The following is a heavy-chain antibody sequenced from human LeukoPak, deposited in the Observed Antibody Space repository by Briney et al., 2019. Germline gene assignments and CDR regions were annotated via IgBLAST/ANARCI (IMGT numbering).Heavy chain of an antibody. J-gene: IGHJ5*02. CDR1: GGSFSGYY. D-gene: IGHD3-10*01. CDR2: INHSGST. V-gene: IGHV4-34*01. Sequence: SETLSLTCAVYGGSFSGYYWSWVRQPPGKGLEWIGEINHSGSTNYNPSLKSRVTISVDTSKNQFSLKLSSVTAADTAVYYCARGRLWFGELPVKNWFDPWGQGTLVTVSS. CDR3: ARGRLWFGELPVKNWFDP.